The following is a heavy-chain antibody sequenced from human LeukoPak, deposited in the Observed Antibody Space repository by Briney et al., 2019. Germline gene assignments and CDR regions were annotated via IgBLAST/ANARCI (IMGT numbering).Heavy chain of an antibody. CDR2: IKQDGSEN. CDR3: ASTQTLDY. CDR1: GSTFSNYW. Sequence: GGSLRLSCTASGSTFSNYWMNWVRQAPEKGLQWVANIKQDGSENNYVDSVRGRFTISRDNAKNSLYLQMNSLRDEDTAIYYCASTQTLDYWGQGILVTVSS. V-gene: IGHV3-7*01. J-gene: IGHJ4*02. D-gene: IGHD4-23*01.